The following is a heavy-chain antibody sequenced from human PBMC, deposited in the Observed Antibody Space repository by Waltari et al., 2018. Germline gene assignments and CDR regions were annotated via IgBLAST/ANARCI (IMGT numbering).Heavy chain of an antibody. CDR3: ATLSSGWS. CDR2: TRNKAHSYTT. Sequence: EVQLVESGGGLVQPGGSLRLSCAGSGLTCSDQYMDWVRQAPGKGLEWVGRTRNKAHSYTTEYAASVKGRFTISRDDSKNSMYLQMNSLNTEDTAVYYCATLSSGWSWGQGTLVTVSS. D-gene: IGHD6-19*01. V-gene: IGHV3-72*01. J-gene: IGHJ5*02. CDR1: GLTCSDQY.